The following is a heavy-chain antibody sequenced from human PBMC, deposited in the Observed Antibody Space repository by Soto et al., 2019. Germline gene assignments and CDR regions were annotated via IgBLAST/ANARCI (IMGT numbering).Heavy chain of an antibody. D-gene: IGHD3-3*01. CDR1: GFTFSSYA. J-gene: IGHJ6*02. V-gene: IGHV3-23*01. CDR2: ISGSGGST. CDR3: AKDAPEVYYDFWSGYPTRDRRYYYYYGMDV. Sequence: GGSLRLSCAASGFTFSSYAMSWVRQAPGKGLEWVSAISGSGGSTYYADSVKGRFTISRDNSKNTLYLQMNSLRAEDTAVYYCAKDAPEVYYDFWSGYPTRDRRYYYYYGMDVWGQGTTVTVSS.